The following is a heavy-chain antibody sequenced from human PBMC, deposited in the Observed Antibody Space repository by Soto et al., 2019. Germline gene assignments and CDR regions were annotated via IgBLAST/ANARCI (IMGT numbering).Heavy chain of an antibody. Sequence: SGPTLVNPTQTLPLTCTFSGFSLSTSGMCVSWIRQPPGKALEWLARIDWDDDKYCSTSLKTKLTISKDTSKNQVVLTMTNVDPVDTATYYCARTQKLKAAAGTSVWYYYYMDVWGKGTTVTVSS. D-gene: IGHD6-13*01. CDR1: GFSLSTSGMC. CDR2: IDWDDDK. J-gene: IGHJ6*03. V-gene: IGHV2-70*11. CDR3: ARTQKLKAAAGTSVWYYYYMDV.